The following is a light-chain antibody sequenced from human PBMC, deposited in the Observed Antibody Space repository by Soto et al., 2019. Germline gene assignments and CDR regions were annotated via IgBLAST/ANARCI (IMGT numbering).Light chain of an antibody. CDR2: DAS. V-gene: IGKV3-11*01. CDR1: QSVSSY. J-gene: IGKJ3*01. Sequence: EIVLTQSPATLSLSPGERATLSCRASQSVSSYLAWYQQKPGQAPRLLIYDASNRATGIPARFSGSGSGTDFTLTISSLEPEDFAVYYCQQRSSWPPSFTFGPGPKVDIK. CDR3: QQRSSWPPSFT.